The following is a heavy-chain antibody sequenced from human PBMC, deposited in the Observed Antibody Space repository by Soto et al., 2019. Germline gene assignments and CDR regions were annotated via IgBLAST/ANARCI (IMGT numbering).Heavy chain of an antibody. Sequence: QVQLVQSGAGVKKPGSSVNVSCKASGGTVSSYSINWVRQAPGQGLEWMGEIIPIFATANYAPKFQGRVTITADESTSTAYMELSSLRSEDTAVYYCARDGGRHSGGIDYWGQGTLVTVSS. V-gene: IGHV1-69*01. CDR2: IIPIFATA. CDR3: ARDGGRHSGGIDY. J-gene: IGHJ4*02. D-gene: IGHD1-26*01. CDR1: GGTVSSYS.